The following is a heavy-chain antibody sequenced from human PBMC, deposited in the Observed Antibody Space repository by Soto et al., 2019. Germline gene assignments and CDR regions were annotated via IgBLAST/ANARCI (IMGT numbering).Heavy chain of an antibody. D-gene: IGHD2-21*01. CDR1: GGSISSSTYY. CDR2: IYYSGST. Sequence: PSETRSLTCTVSGGSISSSTYYWSWIRQPPGKGLEWIGYIYYSGSTNYNPSLRSRVIISVDTSKDQFSLKLSSVTAADTAVYYCASLPPPGVIFDYWGQGTLVTVSS. CDR3: ASLPPPGVIFDY. V-gene: IGHV4-61*05. J-gene: IGHJ4*02.